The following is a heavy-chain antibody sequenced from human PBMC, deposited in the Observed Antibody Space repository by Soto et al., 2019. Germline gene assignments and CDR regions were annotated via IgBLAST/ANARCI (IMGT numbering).Heavy chain of an antibody. CDR2: ISYDGSDK. CDR3: AKGYSSSWYWYFDL. V-gene: IGHV3-30*18. J-gene: IGHJ2*01. D-gene: IGHD6-13*01. CDR1: VFTFSSYG. Sequence: QVQLVESGGGVVQPGTSLRLSCAASVFTFSSYGMHWVRQAPGKGLEWVSVISYDGSDKYYADSVKGRCSISRDNSKNTLYLQMNSLRAEDTAVYYCAKGYSSSWYWYFDLWGRGTLVTVSS.